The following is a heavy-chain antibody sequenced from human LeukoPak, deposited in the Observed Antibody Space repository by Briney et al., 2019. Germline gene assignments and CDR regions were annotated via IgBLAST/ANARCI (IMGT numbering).Heavy chain of an antibody. CDR2: IRSSGSTI. CDR1: GFTFSSYE. D-gene: IGHD2-21*02. CDR3: AKDRENCGGDCYTLNYFDY. V-gene: IGHV3-48*03. J-gene: IGHJ4*02. Sequence: GGSLRLSCAASGFTFSSYEMNGGRQAPGKELEWVSYIRSSGSTIYYADSVKDRFTISRDNAKTSLYLQMKSLRAEDTAVYYCAKDRENCGGDCYTLNYFDYWGQGTLVTVSS.